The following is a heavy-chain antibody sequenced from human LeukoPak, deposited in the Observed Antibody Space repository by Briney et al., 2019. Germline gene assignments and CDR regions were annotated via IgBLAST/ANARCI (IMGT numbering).Heavy chain of an antibody. CDR2: IFYSGST. CDR1: GGSISSYY. V-gene: IGHV4-59*01. CDR3: ARYNWNDDPSYYYYGMDV. D-gene: IGHD1-20*01. J-gene: IGHJ6*04. Sequence: SETLSLTCTVSGGSISSYYWSWIRQPPGKGLEWIGYIFYSGSTNYNPSLKSRVTISVDTSKNQFSLRLSSVTAADTAVYNCARYNWNDDPSYYYYGMDVWGKGTTVTVSS.